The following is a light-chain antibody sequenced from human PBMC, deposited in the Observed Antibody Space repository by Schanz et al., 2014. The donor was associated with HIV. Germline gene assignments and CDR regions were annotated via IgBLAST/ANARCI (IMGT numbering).Light chain of an antibody. CDR2: WAS. CDR3: QQYYSTPWT. Sequence: DIVMTQSPDSLAVSLGERATINCKSSQSVLSSSNSKNYLACYQQKPGQTPKLLFYWASTRESGVPDRFSGSGSGTDFTLTISSLQAEDVAVYYCQQYYSTPWTFGQGTKVEIK. V-gene: IGKV4-1*01. J-gene: IGKJ1*01. CDR1: QSVLSSSNSKNY.